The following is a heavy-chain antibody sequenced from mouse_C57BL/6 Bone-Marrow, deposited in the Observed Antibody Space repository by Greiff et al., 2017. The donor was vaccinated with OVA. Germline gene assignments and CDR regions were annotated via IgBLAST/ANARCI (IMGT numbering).Heavy chain of an antibody. V-gene: IGHV1-4*01. D-gene: IGHD2-3*01. CDR1: GYTFTSYT. CDR2: INPSSGYT. Sequence: VQVVESGAELARPGASVKMSCKASGYTFTSYTMHWVKQRPGQGLEWIGYINPSSGYTKYNQKFKDKATLTADKSSSTAYMQLSSLTSEDSAVYYCARWLLGYFDYWGKGTTLTVSS. J-gene: IGHJ2*01. CDR3: ARWLLGYFDY.